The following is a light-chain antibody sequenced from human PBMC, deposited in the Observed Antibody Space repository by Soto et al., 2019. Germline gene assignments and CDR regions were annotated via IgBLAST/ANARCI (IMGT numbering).Light chain of an antibody. J-gene: IGKJ4*01. CDR1: QSVSSNY. CDR3: QQYGGSPRVT. Sequence: EIVLTQSPGTLSLSPGERATLSFRASQSVSSNYLAWYQQKPGQAPRLLIYGASSRATGIPDRFSGSGSGPAFTLTISRLEPEDFAVYYCQQYGGSPRVTFGGGTKVEIK. CDR2: GAS. V-gene: IGKV3-20*01.